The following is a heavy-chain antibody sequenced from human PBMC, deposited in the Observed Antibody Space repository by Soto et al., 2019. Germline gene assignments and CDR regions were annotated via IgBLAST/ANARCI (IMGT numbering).Heavy chain of an antibody. CDR2: IRSKAYGGTT. Sequence: GGSLRLSCTASGFTFGDYAMSWFRQAPGKGLEWVGFIRSKAYGGTTEYAASVKGRFTISRDDSKSIAYLQMNSLKTEDTAVYYCTRETVKSKDWDWFDPWGQGTLVTVSS. J-gene: IGHJ5*02. V-gene: IGHV3-49*03. CDR1: GFTFGDYA. D-gene: IGHD3-9*01. CDR3: TRETVKSKDWDWFDP.